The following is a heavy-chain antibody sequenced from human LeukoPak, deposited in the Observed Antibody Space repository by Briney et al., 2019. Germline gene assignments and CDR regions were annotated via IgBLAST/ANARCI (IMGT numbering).Heavy chain of an antibody. Sequence: PGGSLRLSCAASGFTFDDYTMHWVRQAPGKGLEWVSGISWNSGSIGYADSVKGRFTISRDNAKNSLYLQMNSLRAEDTALYYCAKTYYYGSGSWAFDIWGQGTMVTVSS. V-gene: IGHV3-9*01. CDR2: ISWNSGSI. J-gene: IGHJ3*02. CDR3: AKTYYYGSGSWAFDI. CDR1: GFTFDDYT. D-gene: IGHD3-10*01.